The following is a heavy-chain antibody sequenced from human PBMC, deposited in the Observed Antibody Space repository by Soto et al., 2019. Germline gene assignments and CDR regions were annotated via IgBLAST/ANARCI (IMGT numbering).Heavy chain of an antibody. CDR2: IFPGNSDT. D-gene: IGHD1-26*01. J-gene: IGHJ4*02. CDR1: GLSFPNYW. V-gene: IGHV5-51*01. CDR3: ERQRGNYSPLGYFDA. Sequence: ESLKVSLNVSGLSFPNYWIGCVRQMPGKGLEWMGIIFPGNSDTSYGPSFQGKVTISVDKSVNTAYLQWTRLKASDTAMYFCERQRGNYSPLGYFDAWGQGTLVTVSS.